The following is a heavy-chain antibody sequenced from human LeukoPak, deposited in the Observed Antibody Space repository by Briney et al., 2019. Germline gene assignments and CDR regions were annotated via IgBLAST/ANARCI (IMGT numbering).Heavy chain of an antibody. CDR1: GGSFNAYA. CDR2: IIPIFGTS. Sequence: SVKVSCKASGGSFNAYAISWVRQAPGQGLEWMGGIIPIFGTSNYAQKLQGRVTIPTDESTSTAYMEVSSLRSEDTAIYYCARGLDASMETAYDYWGQGTLVTVSS. J-gene: IGHJ4*02. D-gene: IGHD5-18*01. V-gene: IGHV1-69*05. CDR3: ARGLDASMETAYDY.